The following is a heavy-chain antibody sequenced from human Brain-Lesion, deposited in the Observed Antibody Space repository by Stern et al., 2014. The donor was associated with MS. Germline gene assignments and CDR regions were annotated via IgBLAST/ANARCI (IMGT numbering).Heavy chain of an antibody. CDR2: IYYSGNT. D-gene: IGHD2-2*01. CDR1: GDSISSGGYY. CDR3: ARVAALAMPLQYNWFDP. J-gene: IGHJ5*02. Sequence: QLQESGPGLVKPSQTLSLTCSVSGDSISSGGYYWSWIRQHPGKALQWIGNIYYSGNTYYNPSLKSLVTISVDMSKNQFSLNLNSVTAADTAVYFCARVAALAMPLQYNWFDPWGQGILVTVSS. V-gene: IGHV4-31*01.